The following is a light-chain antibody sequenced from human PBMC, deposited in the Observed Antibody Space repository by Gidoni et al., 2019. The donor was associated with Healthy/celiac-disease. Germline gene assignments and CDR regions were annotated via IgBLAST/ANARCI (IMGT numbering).Light chain of an antibody. Sequence: EIVMTQSPATLSVSPGERATLSCRASQSVSRNLAWYQQKPGQAPRLLIYGAYTRATGIPDRFSGSGSGTEFTLTISSLQSEDFAVYYCQQYNNWPSYTFVQGTKLEIK. CDR2: GAY. CDR3: QQYNNWPSYT. V-gene: IGKV3-15*01. CDR1: QSVSRN. J-gene: IGKJ2*01.